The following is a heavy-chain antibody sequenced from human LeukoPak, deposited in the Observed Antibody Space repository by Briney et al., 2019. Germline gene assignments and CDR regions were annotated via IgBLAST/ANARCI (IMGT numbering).Heavy chain of an antibody. CDR2: IYYSGST. CDR1: GFTFSDYY. V-gene: IGHV4-31*02. J-gene: IGHJ4*02. D-gene: IGHD2-2*01. CDR3: ARVVRGHFDY. Sequence: LRLSCAASGFTFSDYYMSWIRQHPGKGLEWIGYIYYSGSTYYNPSLKSRVTISVDTSKNQFSLKLSSVTAADTAVYYCARVVRGHFDYWGQGTLVTVSS.